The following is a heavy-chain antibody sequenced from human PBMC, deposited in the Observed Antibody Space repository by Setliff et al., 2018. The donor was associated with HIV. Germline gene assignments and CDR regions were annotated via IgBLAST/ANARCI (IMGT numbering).Heavy chain of an antibody. CDR1: GGSLTNYY. CDR2: ITDDGTA. CDR3: ARDIVVVPAALYYYYYYMDV. V-gene: IGHV4-34*01. Sequence: KTSETLSLTCAVYGGSLTNYYWSWIRQSPGKGLEWIGEITDDGTATYTSSLKSRVTISVDTSKNQFSLKLSSVTAADTAVYYCARDIVVVPAALYYYYYYMDVWGKGTTVTVSS. J-gene: IGHJ6*03. D-gene: IGHD2-2*01.